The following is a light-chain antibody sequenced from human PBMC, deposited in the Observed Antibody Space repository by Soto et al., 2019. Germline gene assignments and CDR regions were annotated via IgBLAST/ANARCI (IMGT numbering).Light chain of an antibody. CDR3: QEYNNYSLLT. J-gene: IGKJ4*01. CDR2: DAS. V-gene: IGKV3-11*01. Sequence: EFVLTQSPGTLSLSPGERATLSCRASQSVSSYLAWYQQKPGQAPRLLIYDASNRATGIPARFSGSGSGTEFTLTITGLQPDDFATYYCQEYNNYSLLTFGGGTKVDIK. CDR1: QSVSSY.